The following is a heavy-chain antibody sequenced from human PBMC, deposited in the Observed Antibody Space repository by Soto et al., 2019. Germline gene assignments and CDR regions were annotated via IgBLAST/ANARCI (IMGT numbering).Heavy chain of an antibody. J-gene: IGHJ4*02. Sequence: SETLSLTCTVSGGSISSYYWSWIRQPAGRGLEWIGRIYTSGSTNYNPSLKSRVTMSVDTSKNQFSLKLSSVTAADTAVYYCARESEQQLASLFDYWGQGTLVTASS. CDR1: GGSISSYY. CDR2: IYTSGST. D-gene: IGHD6-13*01. CDR3: ARESEQQLASLFDY. V-gene: IGHV4-4*07.